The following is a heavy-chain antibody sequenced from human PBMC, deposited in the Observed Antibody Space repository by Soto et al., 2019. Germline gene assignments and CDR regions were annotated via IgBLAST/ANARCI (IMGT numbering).Heavy chain of an antibody. CDR3: VRDQKYFRVNGNWFDS. J-gene: IGHJ5*01. CDR1: GYTSADFG. CDR2: VSGNNGAS. V-gene: IGHV1-18*04. Sequence: ASVKVSCKASGYTSADFGISWVRQAPGQGLEWMGWVSGNNGASNPAPKVQGRITMTLDTSTGVSYMALRSLRSDDTAIYYCVRDQKYFRVNGNWFDSWRPGPLVSVSS. D-gene: IGHD2-2*01.